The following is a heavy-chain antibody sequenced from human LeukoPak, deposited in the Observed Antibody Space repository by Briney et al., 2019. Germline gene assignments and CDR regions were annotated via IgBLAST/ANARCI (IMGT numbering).Heavy chain of an antibody. J-gene: IGHJ5*02. CDR3: ARHPAYYDFWSGYRYPNWFDP. CDR2: INHSGST. Sequence: SETLTLTCAAYGGSFSGYYWSWIRQPPGKGLEWISEINHSGSTNYNPSPKSRVTISVDTSKDQFSLKLSSVTAADTAVYYCARHPAYYDFWSGYRYPNWFDPCGQGSLVTVSS. V-gene: IGHV4-34*01. CDR1: GGSFSGYY. D-gene: IGHD3-3*01.